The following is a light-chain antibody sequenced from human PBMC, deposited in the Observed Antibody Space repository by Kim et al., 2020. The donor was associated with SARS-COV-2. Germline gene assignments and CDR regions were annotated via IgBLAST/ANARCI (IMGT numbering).Light chain of an antibody. CDR3: QAWDSSTFWV. V-gene: IGLV3-1*01. J-gene: IGLJ3*02. Sequence: VSPGQTASLTCSGDELGDKFACWYQQKPGQSPVLVIYQDSQRPSGIPERFSGSNSGNTATLTISGTQAMDEADYYCQAWDSSTFWVFGGGTKLTVL. CDR1: ELGDKF. CDR2: QDS.